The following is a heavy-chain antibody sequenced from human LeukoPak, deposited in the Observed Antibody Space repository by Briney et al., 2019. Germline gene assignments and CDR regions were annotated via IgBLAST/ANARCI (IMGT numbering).Heavy chain of an antibody. D-gene: IGHD5-18*01. V-gene: IGHV4-38-2*02. Sequence: SETLSLTCTVSGYSISSGYYWGWIRPPPGKGLEWIGSIYHSGNTYYIPSLKSRVTISVDTSKNQFSLKLSSVTAADTAVYYCARNTLKAFDCWGQGTLVTVSS. CDR3: ARNTLKAFDC. CDR2: IYHSGNT. J-gene: IGHJ4*02. CDR1: GYSISSGYY.